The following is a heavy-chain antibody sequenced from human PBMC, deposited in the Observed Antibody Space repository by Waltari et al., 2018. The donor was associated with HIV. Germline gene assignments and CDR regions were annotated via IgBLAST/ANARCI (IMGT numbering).Heavy chain of an antibody. V-gene: IGHV3-53*01. CDR1: GFSGSSNY. Sequence: EVQLVESGGGLIQSGGSLRLSCTASGFSGSSNYMTWVRQAPGKGLEWVSVIYSGGSSFYGDSAKGRFTISRDNSKNTVYLQMNSLRDEDSAVYYCAVDSHGYLDYWGLGTRVTVSS. J-gene: IGHJ4*02. CDR2: IYSGGSS. D-gene: IGHD2-8*01. CDR3: AVDSHGYLDY.